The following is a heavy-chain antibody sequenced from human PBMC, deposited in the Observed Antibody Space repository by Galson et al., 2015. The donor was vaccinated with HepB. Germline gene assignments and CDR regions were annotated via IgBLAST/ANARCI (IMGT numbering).Heavy chain of an antibody. Sequence: SVKVSCKASGYTFTGYYMHWVRQAPGQGLEWMGRINPNSGGTNYAQKFQGRVTMTRDTSISTAYMELSRLRSDDTAVYYCAGGRSTYYDFWSGYYGDYYYYYMDVWGKGTTVTVSS. CDR2: INPNSGGT. D-gene: IGHD3-3*01. CDR1: GYTFTGYY. V-gene: IGHV1-2*06. CDR3: AGGRSTYYDFWSGYYGDYYYYYMDV. J-gene: IGHJ6*03.